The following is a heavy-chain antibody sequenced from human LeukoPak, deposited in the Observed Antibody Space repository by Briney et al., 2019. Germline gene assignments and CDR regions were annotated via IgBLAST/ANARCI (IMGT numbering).Heavy chain of an antibody. CDR3: ARYSSGWYERGFDY. J-gene: IGHJ4*02. CDR1: GFTFSNAW. CDR2: IKQDGSEK. V-gene: IGHV3-7*04. Sequence: GGSLRLSCAASGFTFSNAWMSWVRQAPGKGLEWVANIKQDGSEKYYVDSVKGRFTISRDNAKNSLYLQMNSLRAEDTAVYYCARYSSGWYERGFDYWGQGTLVTVSS. D-gene: IGHD6-19*01.